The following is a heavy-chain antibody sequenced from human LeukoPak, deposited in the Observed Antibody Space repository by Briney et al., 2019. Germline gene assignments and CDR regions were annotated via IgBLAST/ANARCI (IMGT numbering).Heavy chain of an antibody. CDR2: IYYSGST. D-gene: IGHD3-16*02. CDR1: GGSISSYY. J-gene: IGHJ4*02. V-gene: IGHV4-59*01. Sequence: SETLSLTCTVSGGSISSYYWSWIRQPPGKGLEWIGYIYYSGSTNYNPSLKSRVTIPVDTSKNQFSLKLSSVTAADTAVYYCASSTYDYVWGSYLGPFDYWGQGTLVTVSS. CDR3: ASSTYDYVWGSYLGPFDY.